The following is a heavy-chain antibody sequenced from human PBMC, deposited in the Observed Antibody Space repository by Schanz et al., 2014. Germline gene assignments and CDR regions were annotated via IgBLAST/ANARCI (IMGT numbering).Heavy chain of an antibody. CDR3: ARVALPGYSSPRDAFDI. CDR1: GFSFSSYA. D-gene: IGHD5-18*01. CDR2: MNESHSTI. J-gene: IGHJ3*02. Sequence: EVQLVESGGGLIQPGGSLRLSCAASGFSFSSYAMGWVRQARGKGLEWVSAMNESHSTIYYADSVRGRFTISRDNAKNTLYLQMNTLRAEDTAVYYCARVALPGYSSPRDAFDIWGQGTMVTVSS. V-gene: IGHV3-23*04.